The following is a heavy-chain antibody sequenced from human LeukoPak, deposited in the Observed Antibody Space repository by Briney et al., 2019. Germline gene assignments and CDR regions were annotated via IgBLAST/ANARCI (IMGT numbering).Heavy chain of an antibody. CDR1: GFTFSSYA. J-gene: IGHJ4*02. CDR3: AKALGSYPESRYVDS. CDR2: VSEDGSAK. Sequence: PGGSLRLSCAASGFTFSSYAMSWVRQAPGKGLEWVAIVSEDGSAKYYGDSVKGRFTISRDDSDKTLYLQMNSLRTEDTALFYCAKALGSYPESRYVDSWGQGALVTVSS. V-gene: IGHV3-30*18. D-gene: IGHD1-26*01.